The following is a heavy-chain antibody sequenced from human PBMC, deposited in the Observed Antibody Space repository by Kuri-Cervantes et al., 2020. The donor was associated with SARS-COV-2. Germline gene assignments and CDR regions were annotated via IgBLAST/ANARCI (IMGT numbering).Heavy chain of an antibody. CDR2: ISSSSSTI. CDR1: GFTFSSYS. Sequence: GGSLRLSCAASGFTFSSYSMNWVRQAPGKGLEWVSYISSSSSTIYYADSVKGRFTISRDNAKNSLYPQMNSLRDEDTAVYYCAREGYYDSSGYFDYWGQGTLVTVSS. J-gene: IGHJ4*02. CDR3: AREGYYDSSGYFDY. V-gene: IGHV3-48*02. D-gene: IGHD3-22*01.